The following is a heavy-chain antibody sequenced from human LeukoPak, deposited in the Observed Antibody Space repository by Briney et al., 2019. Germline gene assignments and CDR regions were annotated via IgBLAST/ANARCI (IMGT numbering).Heavy chain of an antibody. CDR2: IWYDGSNK. CDR3: GRDHYKEGANL. CDR1: GFTFSSYG. D-gene: IGHD1-26*01. J-gene: IGHJ4*02. V-gene: IGHV3-33*08. Sequence: GGSLRLSCAASGFTFSSYGMHWVRQAPGKGLEWVAVIWYDGSNKYYADSVKGRFTISRDNSKNTLYLQMNSLRAEDTDVYYCGRDHYKEGANLWGQGNLVTVAS.